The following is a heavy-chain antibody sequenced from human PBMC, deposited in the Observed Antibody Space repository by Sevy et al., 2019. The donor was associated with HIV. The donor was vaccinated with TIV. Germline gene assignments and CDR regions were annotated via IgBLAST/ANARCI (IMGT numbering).Heavy chain of an antibody. D-gene: IGHD5-18*01. J-gene: IGHJ4*02. V-gene: IGHV1-2*02. CDR1: GYTFTGQY. CDR2: INPNSGDT. CDR3: SRDLRLRGYSYGCFDY. Sequence: ASVKVSCKASGYTFTGQYIHWVRQAPGQGLEWMGWINPNSGDTNYAQEFQGRVTMTRDTSISMAYMGLSGLKSDDTAVYYCSRDLRLRGYSYGCFDYWGQGTLVTVSS.